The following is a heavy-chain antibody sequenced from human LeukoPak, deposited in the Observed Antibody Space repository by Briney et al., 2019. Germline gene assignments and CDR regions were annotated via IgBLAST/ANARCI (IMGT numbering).Heavy chain of an antibody. V-gene: IGHV3-53*01. CDR3: ARVHITTFAVPHAFDI. J-gene: IGHJ3*02. D-gene: IGHD3-10*02. CDR1: GFTVSSYY. CDR2: IYSGGST. Sequence: GGSLRLSCAASGFTVSSYYMRWVRQAPGKGLEWVSGIYSGGSTYYEDSVKGRFTISRDNTKNALYLQMNSLRAEDTAVYYCARVHITTFAVPHAFDIWGQGTMVSVSS.